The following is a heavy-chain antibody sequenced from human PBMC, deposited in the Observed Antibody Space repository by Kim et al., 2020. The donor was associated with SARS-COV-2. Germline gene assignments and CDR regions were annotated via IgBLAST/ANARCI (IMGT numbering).Heavy chain of an antibody. V-gene: IGHV3-15*01. D-gene: IGHD6-19*01. CDR3: TTGGGRIIAVAGLGY. Sequence: APGKGRFTIAKDDSKNTLYLQMNSLKTEDTAVYYCTTGGGRIIAVAGLGYWGQGTLVTVSS. J-gene: IGHJ4*02.